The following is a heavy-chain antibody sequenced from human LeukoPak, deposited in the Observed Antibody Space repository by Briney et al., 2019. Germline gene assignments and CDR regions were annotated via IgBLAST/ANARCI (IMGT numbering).Heavy chain of an antibody. Sequence: GASVKVSCKASGYTFTSHDINWVRQVTGQGLEWMGWMNPNSGNTGYAQQFQGRVTLTFSTATSTAFMELGNLRSEDTAVYFCARGGAPAAARRFDPWGRGTLVTVSS. CDR2: MNPNSGNT. D-gene: IGHD6-13*01. V-gene: IGHV1-8*02. J-gene: IGHJ5*02. CDR3: ARGGAPAAARRFDP. CDR1: GYTFTSHD.